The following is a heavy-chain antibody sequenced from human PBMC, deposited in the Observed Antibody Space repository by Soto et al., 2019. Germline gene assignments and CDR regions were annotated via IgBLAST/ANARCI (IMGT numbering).Heavy chain of an antibody. D-gene: IGHD1-26*01. Sequence: SETLSLTCAVYGGSFSGYYWSWIRQPPGKGLEWIGEINHGVSTNYNPSLKSRVTISVDTSKNQFSLKLSSVTAADTAVYYCARGGGYRFDSWGQGILVTVSS. J-gene: IGHJ4*02. CDR2: INHGVST. CDR3: ARGGGYRFDS. CDR1: GGSFSGYY. V-gene: IGHV4-34*01.